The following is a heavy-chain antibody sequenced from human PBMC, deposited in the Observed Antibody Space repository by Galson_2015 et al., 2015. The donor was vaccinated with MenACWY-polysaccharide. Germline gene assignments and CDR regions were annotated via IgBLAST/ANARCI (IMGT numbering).Heavy chain of an antibody. Sequence: SVKVSCKASGYIFTTYAMNWVRQAPGQGLEWLGGISTNTGNPTYAQGFTGRFVFSLVASVSTANLQISSLKAEDTAVYYCARDPKQKPTTVPTGRFDYWGQGTLVTVSS. V-gene: IGHV7-4-1*02. CDR2: ISTNTGNP. J-gene: IGHJ4*02. D-gene: IGHD4-17*01. CDR1: GYIFTTYA. CDR3: ARDPKQKPTTVPTGRFDY.